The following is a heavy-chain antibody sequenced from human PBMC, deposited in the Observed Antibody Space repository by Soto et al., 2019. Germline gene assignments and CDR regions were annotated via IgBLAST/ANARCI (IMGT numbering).Heavy chain of an antibody. CDR3: AKSGPGTFSSYYYGMDV. CDR2: ISYDGSNK. CDR1: GFTFSSYG. V-gene: IGHV3-30*18. D-gene: IGHD3-16*01. Sequence: PGGSLRLSCAASGFTFSSYGMHWVRQAPGKGLEWVAVISYDGSNKYYADSVKGRFTISRDNSKNTLYLQMNSLRAEDTAVYYWAKSGPGTFSSYYYGMDVGGQGPRVPVS. J-gene: IGHJ6*02.